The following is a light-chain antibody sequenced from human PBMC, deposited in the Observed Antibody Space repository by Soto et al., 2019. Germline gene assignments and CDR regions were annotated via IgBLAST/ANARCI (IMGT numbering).Light chain of an antibody. CDR2: AAS. V-gene: IGKV1-27*01. J-gene: IGKJ1*01. CDR3: QNYNGAPWT. Sequence: DIQMTQSSSSLSASVGDRVTITCRASQGISTYLVWYQQKPGTVPKLLIFAASTLQSGVPSRFSGSGSGTEFTLTISSLQPEDVATYYCQNYNGAPWTFGQGTKVEIK. CDR1: QGISTY.